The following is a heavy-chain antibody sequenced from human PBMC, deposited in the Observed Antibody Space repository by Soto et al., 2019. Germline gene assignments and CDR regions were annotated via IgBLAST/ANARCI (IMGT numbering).Heavy chain of an antibody. J-gene: IGHJ5*02. D-gene: IGHD2-15*01. V-gene: IGHV4-4*07. Sequence: SETLSLTCTVSGGSISSYYWSWIRQPAGKGLEWIGRIYTSGSTNYNPSLKSRVTMSVDTSKNQFSLKLSSVTAADTAVYYCARDRVVVVAATRDNWFDPWGQGTLVTVSS. CDR1: GGSISSYY. CDR3: ARDRVVVVAATRDNWFDP. CDR2: IYTSGST.